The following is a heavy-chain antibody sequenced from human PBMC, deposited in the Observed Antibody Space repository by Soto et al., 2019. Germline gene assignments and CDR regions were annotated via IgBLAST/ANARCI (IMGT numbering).Heavy chain of an antibody. Sequence: EVQLVESGGGLVQPGGSLRLSCAASGFTVSSNYMSWVRQAPGKGLEWVSVIYSGGSTYYADSVKGRLTISRHNSKNTLYLQMTSLRAEDTGVYYWAASVRRYYVYYYYMDVWGKGTTVTVSS. CDR2: IYSGGST. J-gene: IGHJ6*03. D-gene: IGHD3-10*01. V-gene: IGHV3-53*04. CDR1: GFTVSSNY. CDR3: AASVRRYYVYYYYMDV.